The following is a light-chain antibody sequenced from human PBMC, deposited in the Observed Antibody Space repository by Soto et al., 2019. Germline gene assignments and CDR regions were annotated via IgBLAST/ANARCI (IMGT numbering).Light chain of an antibody. CDR2: DVN. CDR1: SSDVGRDPS. J-gene: IGLJ1*01. CDR3: SSRTTINTRV. V-gene: IGLV2-14*03. Sequence: QSALTQPASVSGSPGQSITISCTGTSSDVGRDPSVSWYQQHPGKAPKLMIYDVNSRPSGVSDRFSGSKSGNTASLTISGLQSEDEADYYCSSRTTINTRVFGTGTKLTVL.